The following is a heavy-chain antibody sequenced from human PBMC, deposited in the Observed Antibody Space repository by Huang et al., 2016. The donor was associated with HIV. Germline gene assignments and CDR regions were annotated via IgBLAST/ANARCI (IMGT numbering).Heavy chain of an antibody. CDR1: GFTFSTYA. CDR2: ISYEGSNK. J-gene: IGHJ6*03. D-gene: IGHD3-10*01. V-gene: IGHV3-30-3*01. CDR3: ARRPLYFYYMDV. Sequence: QVQLVESGGGVVQPGKSLRLSCAASGFTFSTYAMHWVRQAPGKGLEWVAVISYEGSNKYDADSVKGRFTISRDNAKNTLYLQMNSLRREDTAVYYCARRPLYFYYMDVWGNGTTVTVSS.